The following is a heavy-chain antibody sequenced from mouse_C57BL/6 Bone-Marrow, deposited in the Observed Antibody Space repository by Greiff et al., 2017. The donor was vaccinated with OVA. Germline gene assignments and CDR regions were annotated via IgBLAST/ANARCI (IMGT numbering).Heavy chain of an antibody. J-gene: IGHJ2*01. Sequence: EVQLQQSGPELVKPGASVTMSCKASGYTFTDYNMHWVKQSHGKSLEWIGYINPNNGGNSYNQKIKGKATLTVNQSSSTAYMELRSLTSEDSAVYCCARGGYSKGFDYWGQGTTLTVSS. CDR2: INPNNGGN. D-gene: IGHD2-5*01. CDR1: GYTFTDYN. CDR3: ARGGYSKGFDY. V-gene: IGHV1-22*01.